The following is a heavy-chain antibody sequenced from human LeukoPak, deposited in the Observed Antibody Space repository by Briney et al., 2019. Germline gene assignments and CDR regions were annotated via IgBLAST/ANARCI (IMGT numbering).Heavy chain of an antibody. Sequence: GGSLRLSCAASGFTFSSYAMSWVRQAPGKGLEWVSAISGSGGSTYYADSVKGRFTISRDNSKNTLYLQMNSLRAEDTAVYYCARYIPILAGPAALVYNWFDPWSQGTLVTVSS. D-gene: IGHD2-2*01. J-gene: IGHJ5*02. CDR1: GFTFSSYA. CDR2: ISGSGGST. V-gene: IGHV3-23*01. CDR3: ARYIPILAGPAALVYNWFDP.